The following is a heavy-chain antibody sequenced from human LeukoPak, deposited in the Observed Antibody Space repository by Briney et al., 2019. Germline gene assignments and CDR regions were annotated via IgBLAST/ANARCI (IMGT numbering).Heavy chain of an antibody. V-gene: IGHV3-21*04. J-gene: IGHJ4*02. D-gene: IGHD5-12*01. CDR2: ISSSSSYI. Sequence: GGSLRLSCAASGFTFSSYSMNWVRQAPGKGLEWVSSISSSSSYIYYADSVKGRFIISRDNSKNTLSLQMNSLRAEDTAVYYCAKGTGSRLVSGYDLDYWGQGTLVTVSS. CDR1: GFTFSSYS. CDR3: AKGTGSRLVSGYDLDY.